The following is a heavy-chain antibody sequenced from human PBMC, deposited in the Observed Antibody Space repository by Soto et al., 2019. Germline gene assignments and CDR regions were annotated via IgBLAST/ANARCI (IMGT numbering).Heavy chain of an antibody. Sequence: PGGSLRLSCAASGFTFSNAWMNWVRQAPGKGLEWVGRIKSKTDGGTTDYAAPVKGRFTISRDDSKNTPYLQMNSLKTEDTAVYYCTTEMTGDSSGYYYDDWGQGTLVTVSS. V-gene: IGHV3-15*07. D-gene: IGHD3-22*01. J-gene: IGHJ4*02. CDR1: GFTFSNAW. CDR2: IKSKTDGGTT. CDR3: TTEMTGDSSGYYYDD.